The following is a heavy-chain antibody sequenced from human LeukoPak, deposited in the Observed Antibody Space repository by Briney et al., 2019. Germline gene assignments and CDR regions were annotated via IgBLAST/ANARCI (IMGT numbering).Heavy chain of an antibody. CDR3: ARRVVPAALYYYGMDV. V-gene: IGHV3-30-3*01. CDR2: ISYDGSNR. CDR1: GFTFSSYA. J-gene: IGHJ6*02. D-gene: IGHD2-2*01. Sequence: GGSLRLSCAASGFTFSSYAMHWVRQAPGKGLEWVAVISYDGSNRYYADSVKGRFTISRDNSKNTLYLQMNSLRAEDTAVYYCARRVVPAALYYYGMDVWGQGTTVTVSS.